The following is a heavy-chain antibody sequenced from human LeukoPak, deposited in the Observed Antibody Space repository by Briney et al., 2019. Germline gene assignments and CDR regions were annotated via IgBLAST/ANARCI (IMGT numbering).Heavy chain of an antibody. D-gene: IGHD6-19*01. CDR2: IIPIFGTA. CDR3: ARQALAVAGMIWFDP. V-gene: IGHV1-69*13. J-gene: IGHJ5*02. CDR1: VGTFSSYA. Sequence: ASVKVSCKASVGTFSSYAISWVRQPPGQGLEWMGGIIPIFGTANYAQKFQGRVTITADESTSTAYMELSSLRSEDTAVYYCARQALAVAGMIWFDPWGQGTLVTVSS.